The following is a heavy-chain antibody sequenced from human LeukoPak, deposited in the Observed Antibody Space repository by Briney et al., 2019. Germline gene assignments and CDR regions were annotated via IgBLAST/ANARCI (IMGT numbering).Heavy chain of an antibody. J-gene: IGHJ4*02. CDR2: INPSAGST. Sequence: ASVKVSCKASGYTFTSYYIHWVRQAPGQGLEWMGIINPSAGSTSYAQKFQGRVTMTRDTSTSTVYMELSNLRSEDTAVYYCARGGGAAVADRKSKFDDWGQGTLVTVSS. D-gene: IGHD6-19*01. CDR1: GYTFTSYY. V-gene: IGHV1-46*01. CDR3: ARGGGAAVADRKSKFDD.